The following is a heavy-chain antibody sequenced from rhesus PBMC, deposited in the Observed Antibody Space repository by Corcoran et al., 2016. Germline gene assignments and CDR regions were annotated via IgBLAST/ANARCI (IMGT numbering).Heavy chain of an antibody. J-gene: IGHJ4*01. Sequence: QVQLQESGPGLVKPSETLSLTCVVPGGSMNGYSWNWIRQPPGEGLEWIGCIGGTNGDTYYNPSLRSRVTISTDTSKNHFSLNLRSVTAADTAVYYCARNWAASSRLGYWGQGVLVTVSS. CDR1: GGSMNGYS. V-gene: IGHV4-165*02. CDR3: ARNWAASSRLGY. D-gene: IGHD6-31*01. CDR2: IGGTNGDT.